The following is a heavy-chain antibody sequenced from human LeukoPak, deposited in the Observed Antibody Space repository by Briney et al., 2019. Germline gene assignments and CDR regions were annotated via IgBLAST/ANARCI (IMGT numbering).Heavy chain of an antibody. V-gene: IGHV4-34*01. CDR2: INYTGST. CDR1: GGSFSGYY. D-gene: IGHD3-10*01. Sequence: SETLSLTCAVYGGSFSGYYWSWIRQPPGKGLEWIGEINYTGSTNYNPSLKSRVTISVDTSRNQFSLKVSSVTAADTAVYYCARVRLWFGELLSFDYWGQGTLVTVSS. J-gene: IGHJ4*02. CDR3: ARVRLWFGELLSFDY.